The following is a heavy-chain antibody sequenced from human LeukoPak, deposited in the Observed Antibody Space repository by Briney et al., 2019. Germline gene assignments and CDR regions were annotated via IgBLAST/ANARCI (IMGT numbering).Heavy chain of an antibody. V-gene: IGHV4-59*08. CDR2: IYYSGST. CDR1: GGSLSSYY. CDR3: ARRKTTVVTRGWFDP. J-gene: IGHJ5*02. Sequence: PSETLSLTCTVSGGSLSSYYWSWIRQPPGKGLEWIGYIYYSGSTNYNPSLKSRVTISVDTSKNQFSLKLSSVTAADTAVYYCARRKTTVVTRGWFDPWGQGTLVTVSS. D-gene: IGHD4-23*01.